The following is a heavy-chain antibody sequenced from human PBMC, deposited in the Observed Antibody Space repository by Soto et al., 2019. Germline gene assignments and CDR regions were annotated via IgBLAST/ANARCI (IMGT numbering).Heavy chain of an antibody. D-gene: IGHD6-6*01. CDR1: GFTFGSYS. V-gene: IGHV3-33*01. CDR2: IWYDGSNK. CDR3: ARDTTPQQLVLYYFDY. Sequence: QVQLVESGGGVVQPGRSLRLSCAASGFTFGSYSMHWVRQAPGKGLEWVAVIWYDGSNKYYADSVKGRFTISRDNSKNTLYLQMNSLRAEDTAVYYCARDTTPQQLVLYYFDYWGQGPLVAVSS. J-gene: IGHJ4*02.